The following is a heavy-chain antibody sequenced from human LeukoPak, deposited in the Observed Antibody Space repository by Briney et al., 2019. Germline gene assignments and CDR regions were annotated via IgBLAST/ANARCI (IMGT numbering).Heavy chain of an antibody. CDR3: ATDPSRLIIAAAGTLVLDP. V-gene: IGHV1-24*01. D-gene: IGHD6-13*01. CDR2: FDPEDGET. Sequence: ASVKVSCKASGYTLTELSMHWVRQAPGKGLEWMGGFDPEDGETIYAQKFQGRVTMTEDTSTDTAYMELSSLRSEDTAVYYCATDPSRLIIAAAGTLVLDPWGQGTLVTVSS. J-gene: IGHJ5*02. CDR1: GYTLTELS.